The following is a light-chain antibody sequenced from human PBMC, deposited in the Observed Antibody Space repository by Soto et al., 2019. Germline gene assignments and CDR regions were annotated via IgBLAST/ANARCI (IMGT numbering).Light chain of an antibody. J-gene: IGKJ4*02. CDR2: KAS. CDR3: QQYNTLPT. V-gene: IGKV1-5*03. CDR1: QSISSW. Sequence: DIQMTQSPSTLSASVGDRVTITCRASQSISSWLAWYQQKPGKAPKLLIYKASSLETGVPSRFSGSGSGTDFSLTISSLQPDDCATYYCQQYNTLPTFGEGTKVEIK.